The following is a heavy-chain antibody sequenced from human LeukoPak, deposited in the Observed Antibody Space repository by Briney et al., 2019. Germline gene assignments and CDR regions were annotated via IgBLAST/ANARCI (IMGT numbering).Heavy chain of an antibody. Sequence: GGSLRLSCAASGFNVNSNYMNWVRQAPGKGLEWVSAIYSGGSTYYADSVKGRFTISRDNSKNTLYLQMNSLRAEDTAVYYCAKTNKAAPWSYFDYWGQGTLVTVSS. D-gene: IGHD6-13*01. V-gene: IGHV3-53*01. CDR1: GFNVNSNY. CDR2: IYSGGST. J-gene: IGHJ4*02. CDR3: AKTNKAAPWSYFDY.